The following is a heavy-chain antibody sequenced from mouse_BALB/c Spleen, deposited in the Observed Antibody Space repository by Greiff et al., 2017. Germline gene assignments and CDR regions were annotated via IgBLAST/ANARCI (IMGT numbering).Heavy chain of an antibody. CDR1: GYTFTSYW. D-gene: IGHD2-4*01. CDR2: IDPSDSYT. CDR3: ARKTMIPYYFDC. Sequence: QVQLQQPGAELVKPGASVKLSCKASGYTFTSYWMHWVKQRPGQGLEWIGEIDPSDSYTNYNQKFKGKATLTVDKSSSTAYMQLSSLTSEDSAVYYCARKTMIPYYFDCWGQGTTLTVSS. J-gene: IGHJ2*01. V-gene: IGHV1-69*02.